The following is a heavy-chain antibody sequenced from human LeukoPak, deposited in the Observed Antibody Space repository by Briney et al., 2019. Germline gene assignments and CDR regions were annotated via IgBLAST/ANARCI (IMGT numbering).Heavy chain of an antibody. CDR1: GFTVSSNS. CDR3: ARSGTYQHSSSYDY. Sequence: GSLRLSCTVSGFTVSSNSMSWIRQAPGKTLEWIGEIHHSGSTNYNPSLKSRVNILIDPSKKQFSLKLSSVTAADTAVYYCARSGTYQHSSSYDYWGQGTLVTVSS. V-gene: IGHV4-34*01. J-gene: IGHJ4*02. D-gene: IGHD6-13*01. CDR2: IHHSGST.